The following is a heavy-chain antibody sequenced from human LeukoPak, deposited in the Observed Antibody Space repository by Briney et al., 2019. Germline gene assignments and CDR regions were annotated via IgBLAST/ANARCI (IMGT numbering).Heavy chain of an antibody. Sequence: PGGSLRLSCAPSGFTFSRFEMNWVRQAPGKGLEWVSYISSSDSTIYYADSVKGRFTISRDNAENSLYLQMNSLRAEDTAVYYCGRELNWNYESALDYWGQGTLVTVSS. CDR3: GRELNWNYESALDY. D-gene: IGHD1-7*01. J-gene: IGHJ4*02. V-gene: IGHV3-48*03. CDR1: GFTFSRFE. CDR2: ISSSDSTI.